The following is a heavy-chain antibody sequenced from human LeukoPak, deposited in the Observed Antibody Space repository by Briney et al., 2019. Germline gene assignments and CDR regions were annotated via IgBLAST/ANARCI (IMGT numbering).Heavy chain of an antibody. CDR3: ARDMAVAEYYFGY. J-gene: IGHJ4*02. CDR1: GFTVSSNY. Sequence: GGSLRLSCAASGFTVSSNYMSWVRQTPGKGLEWVSVIYSGGSTYYADSVKGRFTISRDNSKNTLYLQMNSLRAEDTAVYYCARDMAVAEYYFGYWDQVTLVTVSS. V-gene: IGHV3-53*01. CDR2: IYSGGST. D-gene: IGHD6-19*01.